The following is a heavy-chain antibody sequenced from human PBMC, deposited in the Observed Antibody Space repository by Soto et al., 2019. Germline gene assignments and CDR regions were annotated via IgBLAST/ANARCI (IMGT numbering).Heavy chain of an antibody. CDR3: ARDKITGVLDY. D-gene: IGHD2-8*02. V-gene: IGHV4-34*01. CDR1: GGSFSGYY. J-gene: IGHJ4*02. CDR2: NNHSGST. Sequence: QVQLQQWGAGLLKPSETLSLTCAVYGGSFSGYYWTWIRQPPGTGLEWIGENNHSGSTNYNPSLKSRVPISVDTSTTHFSLKLTSVTAADTAVYYCARDKITGVLDYWGQGTLVTVSS.